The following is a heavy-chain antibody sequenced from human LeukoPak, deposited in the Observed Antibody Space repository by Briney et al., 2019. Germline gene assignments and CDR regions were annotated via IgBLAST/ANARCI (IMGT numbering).Heavy chain of an antibody. CDR1: GGSISSSSYY. V-gene: IGHV4-39*07. D-gene: IGHD3-22*01. J-gene: IGHJ5*02. Sequence: PSETLSLTCTVSGGSISSSSYYWGWIRQPPGKGLEWIGSIYYSESTYYNPSLKSRVTISVDTSKNQFSLKLSSVTAADTAVYYCARVRITMIVVVITHNWFDPWGQGTLVTVSS. CDR2: IYYSEST. CDR3: ARVRITMIVVVITHNWFDP.